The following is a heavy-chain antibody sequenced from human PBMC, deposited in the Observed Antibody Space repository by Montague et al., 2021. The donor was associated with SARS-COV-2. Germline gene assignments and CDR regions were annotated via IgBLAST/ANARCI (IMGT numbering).Heavy chain of an antibody. Sequence: SETLSLTCTVSGGSISSYYWSWIRQPPGRGLLWIGYISYSGSTNYNPSLKSRVTISVDTSKNQFSLKLSSVTAADTAVYYCARFPTSYYYDSKAAPATPDAFDCWGQGTMVTVSS. D-gene: IGHD3-22*01. J-gene: IGHJ3*01. V-gene: IGHV4-59*08. CDR2: ISYSGST. CDR3: ARFPTSYYYDSKAAPATPDAFDC. CDR1: GGSISSYY.